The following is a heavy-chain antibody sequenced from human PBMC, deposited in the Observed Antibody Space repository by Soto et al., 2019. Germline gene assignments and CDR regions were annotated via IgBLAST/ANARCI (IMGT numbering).Heavy chain of an antibody. CDR1: GYTLTELS. Sequence: ASVKVSCKVSGYTLTELSMHWVRQAPGKGLEWMGGFDPEDGETIYAQKFQGRVTMTEDTSTDTAYMELSSLRSEDTAVYYRAGLHTYYDFWSGYPTPGSGWFDPWGQGTLVTVSS. CDR3: AGLHTYYDFWSGYPTPGSGWFDP. V-gene: IGHV1-24*01. D-gene: IGHD3-3*01. CDR2: FDPEDGET. J-gene: IGHJ5*02.